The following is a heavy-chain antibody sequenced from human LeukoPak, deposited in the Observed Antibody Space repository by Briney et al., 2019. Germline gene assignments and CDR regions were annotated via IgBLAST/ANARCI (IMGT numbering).Heavy chain of an antibody. Sequence: SGGSLRLSCAASGFTFSSYGMHWVRQAPGKGLEWVAVISYDGSNKYYADSVKGRFTISRDNAKNTLYLQMNSLRAEDTAVYYCARDITLTRGGRSDYWGQGTLVTVSA. CDR1: GFTFSSYG. CDR2: ISYDGSNK. D-gene: IGHD3-10*01. CDR3: ARDITLTRGGRSDY. V-gene: IGHV3-30*03. J-gene: IGHJ4*02.